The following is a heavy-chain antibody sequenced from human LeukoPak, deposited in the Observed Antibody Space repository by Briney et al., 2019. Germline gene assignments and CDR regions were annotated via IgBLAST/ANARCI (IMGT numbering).Heavy chain of an antibody. CDR1: GFTFSSYA. CDR3: ASHSITIFRVVRKVDY. V-gene: IGHV3-23*01. CDR2: ISGSGGST. Sequence: GGSPRLSCAASGFTFSSYAMCWVREALGKGLEWVSAISGSGGSTYYADSVKGRFTISRDNSKNTLYLQMNSLRAEDTAVYYCASHSITIFRVVRKVDYWGQGTLITVSS. D-gene: IGHD3-3*01. J-gene: IGHJ4*02.